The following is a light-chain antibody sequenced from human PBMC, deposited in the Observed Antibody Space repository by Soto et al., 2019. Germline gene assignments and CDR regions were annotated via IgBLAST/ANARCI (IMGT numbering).Light chain of an antibody. J-gene: IGLJ1*01. CDR2: EVS. V-gene: IGLV2-23*02. Sequence: QSALTRPASVSGSPGQSITISCTGTSSDVGSYNLVSWYQQYPGKAPKLMIYEVSKRPSGVSNRFSGSKSGNTASLTISGLQAEDEADYYCCSYAGSSAYVFGTGTKVTV. CDR1: SSDVGSYNL. CDR3: CSYAGSSAYV.